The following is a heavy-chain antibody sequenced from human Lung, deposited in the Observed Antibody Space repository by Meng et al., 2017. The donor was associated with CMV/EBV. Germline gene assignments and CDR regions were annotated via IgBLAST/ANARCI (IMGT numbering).Heavy chain of an antibody. CDR1: GFTFSSYA. CDR2: IYSGGSST. J-gene: IGHJ6*02. Sequence: GGSXRLXCAASGFTFSSYAMSWVRQAPGKGLEWVSVIYSGGSSTYYADSVKGRFTISGDSSKNTLYLQMNSLRAEDTAVYYCAKPIQGTYGMDVWGQGTTVTSP. D-gene: IGHD2-2*02. CDR3: AKPIQGTYGMDV. V-gene: IGHV3-23*03.